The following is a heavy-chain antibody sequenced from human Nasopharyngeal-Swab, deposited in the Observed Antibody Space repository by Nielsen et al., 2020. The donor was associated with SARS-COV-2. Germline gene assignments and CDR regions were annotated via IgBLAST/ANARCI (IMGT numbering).Heavy chain of an antibody. CDR3: ARGPTYYYGSGSSGPFDP. V-gene: IGHV1-46*01. CDR2: INPSSGST. CDR1: GYTFTSYY. D-gene: IGHD3-10*01. J-gene: IGHJ5*02. Sequence: ASVTVSCKASGYTFTSYYMHWARQAPGQGLEWMGIINPSSGSTSYAQKFQGRVTMTRDTSTSTVYMELSSLRSEDTAVYYCARGPTYYYGSGSSGPFDPWCQGTLVTVSS.